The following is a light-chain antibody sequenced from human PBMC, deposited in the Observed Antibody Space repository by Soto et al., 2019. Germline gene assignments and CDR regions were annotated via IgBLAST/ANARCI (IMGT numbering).Light chain of an antibody. CDR3: QQYGSSPVT. Sequence: EIWWRQSPGTLSLSPGERATLSGRASQSVSSSYLAWYKQKPGQAPRLLIYGASSRATGIPDRFSGSGSGTDFTLTISRLEPEDFAVYYCQQYGSSPVTFGQGTKLEIK. V-gene: IGKV3-20*01. CDR1: QSVSSSY. J-gene: IGKJ2*01. CDR2: GAS.